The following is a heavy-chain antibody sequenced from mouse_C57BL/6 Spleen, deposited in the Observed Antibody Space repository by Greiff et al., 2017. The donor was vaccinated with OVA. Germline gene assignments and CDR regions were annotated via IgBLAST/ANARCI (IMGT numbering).Heavy chain of an antibody. Sequence: QVQLQQSGPELVKPGASVKISCKASGYAFSSSWMNWVKQRPGKGLEWIGRIYPGDGDTNYNGKFKGKATLTAAKSSSTAYMQLSSLKSEDSAVYFCAIPPYSACSSYFDFWGQGTTLTVSS. CDR3: AIPPYSACSSYFDF. CDR2: IYPGDGDT. D-gene: IGHD6-1*01. V-gene: IGHV1-82*01. CDR1: GYAFSSSW. J-gene: IGHJ2*01.